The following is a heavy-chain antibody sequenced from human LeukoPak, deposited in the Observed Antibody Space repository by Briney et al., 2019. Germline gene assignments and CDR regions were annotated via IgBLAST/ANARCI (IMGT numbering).Heavy chain of an antibody. Sequence: PGGSLRLSCAASGFTFSSYGMHWVRQAPGKGLEWVAVVSYDGSNKYYADSVKGRFTISRDNSKNTLYLQMNSLRAEDTAVYSCAKGLGQWLVMFDSWGQGTLVTVSS. D-gene: IGHD6-19*01. CDR1: GFTFSSYG. V-gene: IGHV3-30*18. CDR2: VSYDGSNK. CDR3: AKGLGQWLVMFDS. J-gene: IGHJ4*02.